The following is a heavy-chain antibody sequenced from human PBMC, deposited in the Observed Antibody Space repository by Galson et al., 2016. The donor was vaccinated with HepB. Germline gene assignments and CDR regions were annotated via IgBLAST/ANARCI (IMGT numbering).Heavy chain of an antibody. CDR2: IDPTDSYT. J-gene: IGHJ4*02. CDR1: GYTFTSFW. Sequence: QSGAEVKKPGESLRISCKVSGYTFTSFWITWVRQMPGKGLEWMGRIDPTDSYTNYNPSFQGHVTISADKSVNTAYLQWSSLKASDTAMYYCAREPNRYYDNSGYYFFDYWGQGTLVTVSS. CDR3: AREPNRYYDNSGYYFFDY. D-gene: IGHD3-22*01. V-gene: IGHV5-10-1*01.